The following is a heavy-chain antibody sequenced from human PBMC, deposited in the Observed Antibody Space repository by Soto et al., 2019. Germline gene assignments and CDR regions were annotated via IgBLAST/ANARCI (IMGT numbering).Heavy chain of an antibody. D-gene: IGHD1-26*01. CDR3: ARDAKYSLSWYYYQGIDV. Sequence: SETLSLTCTVSNDSFTSYYWSWIRQSAGRGLEWIGRVHVTGNIHYNPSLRSRVTMSSDSSSNQFFLRLSSVTAADTAVYYCARDAKYSLSWYYYQGIDVWGPGTTVTVSS. V-gene: IGHV4-4*07. J-gene: IGHJ6*02. CDR1: NDSFTSYY. CDR2: VHVTGNI.